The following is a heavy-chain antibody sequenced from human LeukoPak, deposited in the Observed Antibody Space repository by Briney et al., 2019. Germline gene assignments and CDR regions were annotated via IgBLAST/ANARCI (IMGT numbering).Heavy chain of an antibody. CDR3: AREADPVSYYYYYMDV. V-gene: IGHV4-34*01. CDR1: GGSFSGYY. D-gene: IGHD2/OR15-2a*01. CDR2: INHSGST. Sequence: SETLSLTCAVYGGSFSGYYWSWIRQPPGKGLEWIGEINHSGSTNYNPSLKSRVTISVDTSKNQFSLKLSSVTAADTAVYYCAREADPVSYYYYYMDVWGKGTTVTISS. J-gene: IGHJ6*03.